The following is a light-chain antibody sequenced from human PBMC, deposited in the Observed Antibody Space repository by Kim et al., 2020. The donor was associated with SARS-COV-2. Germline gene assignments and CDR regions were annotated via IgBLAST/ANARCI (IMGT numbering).Light chain of an antibody. CDR2: DVS. CDR1: SSDVGGYNY. Sequence: SITISCTGTSSDVGGYNYVSWYQQHPGKAPKLMIYDVSNRPSGVSNRCSGSKSGNTASLTISGLQAEDEADYYCSSYTSSSTLYVFGTGTKVTVL. J-gene: IGLJ1*01. V-gene: IGLV2-14*03. CDR3: SSYTSSSTLYV.